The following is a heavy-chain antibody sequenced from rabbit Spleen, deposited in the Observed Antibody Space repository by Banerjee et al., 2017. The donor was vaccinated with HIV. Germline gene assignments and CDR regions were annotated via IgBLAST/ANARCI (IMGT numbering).Heavy chain of an antibody. Sequence: LEESGGGLVKPGGSLTLTCTVSGFSFSSNWICWVRQAPGKGLEWIACIDTNDGDTDYANWPKGRFTISKTSSSTVTLLMTSVTAADTATYFCARTGSSNYWDLWGQGTLVTVS. D-gene: IGHD8-1*01. J-gene: IGHJ6*01. V-gene: IGHV1S45*01. CDR2: IDTNDGDT. CDR3: ARTGSSNYWDL. CDR1: GFSFSSNW.